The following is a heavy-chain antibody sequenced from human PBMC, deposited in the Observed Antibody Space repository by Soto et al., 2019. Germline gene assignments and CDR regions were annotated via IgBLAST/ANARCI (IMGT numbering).Heavy chain of an antibody. CDR1: GYSFTNYW. Sequence: RGESLKISCQGSGYSFTNYWVGWVRQIPGRGLEWMGIIHPGDSDTRYSPFFQGQVTISADKSISTAYLQWSSLKASDTAMYYCARRNRYSSTWFEGWFDPWGQGTLVTVSS. CDR2: IHPGDSDT. V-gene: IGHV5-51*01. J-gene: IGHJ5*02. CDR3: ARRNRYSSTWFEGWFDP. D-gene: IGHD6-13*01.